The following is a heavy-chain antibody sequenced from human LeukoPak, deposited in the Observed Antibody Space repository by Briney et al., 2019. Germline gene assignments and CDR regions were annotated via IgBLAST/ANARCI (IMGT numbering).Heavy chain of an antibody. CDR3: AKRVSSGSYPYYFDY. CDR1: GFTFSTHA. J-gene: IGHJ4*02. D-gene: IGHD3-22*01. CDR2: IGGSDGST. Sequence: GGSLRLSCVASGFTFSTHAMSWVRLAPGKGLEWVSAIGGSDGSTYYADSVKGRFTISRDNSKDTLYLQMNSLRVEDTAAYYCAKRVSSGSYPYYFDYWGQGTLVTVSS. V-gene: IGHV3-23*01.